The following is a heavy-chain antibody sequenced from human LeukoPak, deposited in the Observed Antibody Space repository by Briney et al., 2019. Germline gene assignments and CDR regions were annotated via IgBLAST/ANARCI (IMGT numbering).Heavy chain of an antibody. J-gene: IGHJ6*03. Sequence: PSETLSLTCTVSGYSISSGYYWGWIRQPPGKGLEWIGSIYHSGSTYYNPSLKSRVTISVDTSKNQFSLKLSSVTAADTAVYYCARATYSSSPYMDVWGKGTTVTVSS. D-gene: IGHD6-6*01. CDR2: IYHSGST. CDR3: ARATYSSSPYMDV. CDR1: GYSISSGYY. V-gene: IGHV4-38-2*02.